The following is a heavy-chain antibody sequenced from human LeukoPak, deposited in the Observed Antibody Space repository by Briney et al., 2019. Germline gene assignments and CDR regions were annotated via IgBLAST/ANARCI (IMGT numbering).Heavy chain of an antibody. Sequence: SETLSLTCTVFGYSISSGYYWGWIRQPPGKGLEWIGSIYHSGSTYYNPSLKSRVTISVDTSKNQFSLKLSSVTAADTAVYCCARVDTAMVPGYWGQGTLVTVSS. CDR1: GYSISSGYY. V-gene: IGHV4-38-2*02. D-gene: IGHD5-18*01. J-gene: IGHJ4*02. CDR2: IYHSGST. CDR3: ARVDTAMVPGY.